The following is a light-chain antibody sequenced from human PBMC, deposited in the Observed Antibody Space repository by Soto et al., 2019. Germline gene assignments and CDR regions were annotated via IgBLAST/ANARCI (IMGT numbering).Light chain of an antibody. CDR3: QQYGTSEII. J-gene: IGKJ5*01. V-gene: IGKV3-20*01. Sequence: EFGLTQSPGTLSLSPGERATLSCRASQSLTNSFIAWYQQRPGQAPRLLIYDTSSRASGIPDRFSGSGSGTDFTLTISRLETEDFAVFYCQQYGTSEIIFGQRTRPEI. CDR2: DTS. CDR1: QSLTNSF.